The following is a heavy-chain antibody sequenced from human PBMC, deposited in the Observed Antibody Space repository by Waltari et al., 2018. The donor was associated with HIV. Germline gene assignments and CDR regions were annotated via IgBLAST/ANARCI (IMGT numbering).Heavy chain of an antibody. D-gene: IGHD6-6*01. V-gene: IGHV3-7*01. CDR3: ARLGSSSASFYGMDV. J-gene: IGHJ6*02. CDR2: INQDGGEK. Sequence: EVQLVESGGGLVQPGGSLRLSCAASGFTFTNYWMSWVHQAPGKGLEGVANINQDGGEKYYVDSVKGRFTISRDNAKNSLYLQMSSLRAEDTAVYYCARLGSSSASFYGMDVWGQGTTVTVSS. CDR1: GFTFTNYW.